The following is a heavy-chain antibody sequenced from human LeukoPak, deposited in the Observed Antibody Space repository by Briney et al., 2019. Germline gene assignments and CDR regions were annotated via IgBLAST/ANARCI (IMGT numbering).Heavy chain of an antibody. V-gene: IGHV3-23*01. J-gene: IGHJ3*02. D-gene: IGHD5-12*01. CDR3: AKTRVDIVATIDAFDI. Sequence: PGGSLRLSCAASGFTFNKYWMSWVRQAPGKGLEWVSAISGSGGSTYYADSVKGRFTISRDNSKNTLYLQMDSLRAEDTAVYYCAKTRVDIVATIDAFDIWGQGTMVTVSS. CDR1: GFTFNKYW. CDR2: ISGSGGST.